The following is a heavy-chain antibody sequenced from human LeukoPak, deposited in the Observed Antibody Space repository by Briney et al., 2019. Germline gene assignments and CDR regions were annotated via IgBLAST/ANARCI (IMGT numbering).Heavy chain of an antibody. CDR3: AKGGTYCDGDCYGTNY. Sequence: GGSLRLSCAASGFSFSDYSMNWVRQAPGKGLEWVAAIDISKSRIWYAGSVKGRFTISRDNAKNSVYLEMNSLRAEDTAVYYCAKGGTYCDGDCYGTNYWGQGTLVTVSS. CDR1: GFSFSDYS. D-gene: IGHD2-21*02. CDR2: IDISKSRI. V-gene: IGHV3-21*01. J-gene: IGHJ4*02.